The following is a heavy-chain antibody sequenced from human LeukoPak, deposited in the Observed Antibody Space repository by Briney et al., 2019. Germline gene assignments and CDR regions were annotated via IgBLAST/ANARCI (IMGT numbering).Heavy chain of an antibody. CDR1: GFTFSDYY. D-gene: IGHD1-26*01. Sequence: GSLRLSCAASGFTFSDYYMSWIRQPPGKGLEWIGSIYYSGSTYYNPSLKSRVTISVDTSKNQFSLKLSSVTAADTAVYYSARGGSPQGYWGQGTLVTVSS. CDR3: ARGGSPQGY. V-gene: IGHV4-38-2*01. J-gene: IGHJ4*02. CDR2: IYYSGST.